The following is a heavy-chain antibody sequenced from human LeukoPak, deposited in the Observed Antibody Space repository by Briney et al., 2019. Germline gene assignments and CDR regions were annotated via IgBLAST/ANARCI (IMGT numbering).Heavy chain of an antibody. Sequence: GGSLRLSCAASGFTFSSYSMNWVRQAPGKGLEWVSSISSSSYIYYADSVKGRFTISRDNAKNSLYLQMNSLRAEDTAVYYCARDKGGYSYGDFDYWGQGTLVTVSS. CDR3: ARDKGGYSYGDFDY. D-gene: IGHD5-18*01. CDR2: ISSSSYI. J-gene: IGHJ4*02. V-gene: IGHV3-21*01. CDR1: GFTFSSYS.